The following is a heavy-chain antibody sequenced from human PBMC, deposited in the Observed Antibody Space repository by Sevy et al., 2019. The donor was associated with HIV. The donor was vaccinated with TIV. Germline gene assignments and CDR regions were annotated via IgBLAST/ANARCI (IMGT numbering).Heavy chain of an antibody. D-gene: IGHD2-15*01. Sequence: SETLSLTCTVSGGSISSYYWSWIRQPPGKGLEWIGYIYYSGSPNYNPSLKSRVTISVDTSKNQFSLKLSSVTAADTAVYYCARGLTVVYAFDIWGQGTMVIVSS. CDR1: GGSISSYY. CDR3: ARGLTVVYAFDI. V-gene: IGHV4-59*01. J-gene: IGHJ3*02. CDR2: IYYSGSP.